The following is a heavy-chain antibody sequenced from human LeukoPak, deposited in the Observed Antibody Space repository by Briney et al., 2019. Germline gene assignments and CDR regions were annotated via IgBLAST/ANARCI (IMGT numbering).Heavy chain of an antibody. CDR1: AFTSTSFS. D-gene: IGHD5-24*01. CDR2: VNPIVGRT. V-gene: IGHV3-23*01. CDR3: AKDRDGSSWAD. J-gene: IGHJ4*02. Sequence: SLCPSCAPSAFTSTSFSTGWVRPAPEGGREWVSTVNPIVGRTNYADSVKGRFTISRDKSKNTVYLQMSSLRAEDTAVYFCAKDRDGSSWADWGRGMLATVSS.